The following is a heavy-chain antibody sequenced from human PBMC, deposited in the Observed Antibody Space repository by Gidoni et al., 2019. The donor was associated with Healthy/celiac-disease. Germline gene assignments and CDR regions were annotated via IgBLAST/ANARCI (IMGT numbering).Heavy chain of an antibody. CDR1: GFTFSSYW. Sequence: SCAASGFTFSSYWMSWVRQAPGKGLEWVANIKQAGSEKYYVDSVKGRFTISRDNAKNSLYLQMSSLRAEDTAVYYCARARIAAAGLFDYWGQGTLVTVSS. D-gene: IGHD6-13*01. V-gene: IGHV3-7*01. J-gene: IGHJ4*02. CDR2: IKQAGSEK. CDR3: ARARIAAAGLFDY.